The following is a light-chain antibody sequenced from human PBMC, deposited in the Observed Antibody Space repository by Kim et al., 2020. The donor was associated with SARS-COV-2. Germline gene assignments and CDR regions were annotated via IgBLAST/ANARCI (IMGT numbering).Light chain of an antibody. V-gene: IGKV1-39*01. CDR1: QTISRY. J-gene: IGKJ2*03. Sequence: STSVGDRVTITCRASQTISRYLNWYQQKPGKAPKILIYAAVGLQSGVPSRFSGSGSGTDFTLTISSLQPEDVATYYCQQTYSFPNSFGQGTKLEIK. CDR2: AAV. CDR3: QQTYSFPNS.